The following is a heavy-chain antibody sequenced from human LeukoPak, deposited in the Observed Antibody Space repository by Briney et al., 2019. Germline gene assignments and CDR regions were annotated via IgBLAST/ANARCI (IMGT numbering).Heavy chain of an antibody. CDR3: ARDYSGYDY. V-gene: IGHV1-18*01. CDR1: GYTFTSHG. Sequence: ASVKVSCKASGYTFTSHGISWVRQAPGQGLEWMGWISAYNGNTNYAQKLQGRVTMTIDTSTSTAYMELRSLTSDDTAVYYCARDYSGYDYWGQGTLVTVSS. D-gene: IGHD5-12*01. J-gene: IGHJ4*02. CDR2: ISAYNGNT.